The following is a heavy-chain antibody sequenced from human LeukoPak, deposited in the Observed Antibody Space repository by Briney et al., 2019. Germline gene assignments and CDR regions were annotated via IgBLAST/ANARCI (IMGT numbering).Heavy chain of an antibody. CDR2: IYYSGST. J-gene: IGHJ6*02. D-gene: IGHD4-17*01. Sequence: SETLSLTCTVSGGSISSSSYYWGWIRQPPGKGLEWIGSIYYSGSTYYNPSLKSRVTISVDTSKNQFSLKLSSVPAADTAVYYCATDYGDYYGMDVWGQGTTVTVSS. V-gene: IGHV4-39*01. CDR1: GGSISSSSYY. CDR3: ATDYGDYYGMDV.